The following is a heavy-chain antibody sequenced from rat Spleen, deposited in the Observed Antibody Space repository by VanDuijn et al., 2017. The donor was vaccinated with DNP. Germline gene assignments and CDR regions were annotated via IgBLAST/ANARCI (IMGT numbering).Heavy chain of an antibody. CDR3: ARDGTEVMDA. CDR1: GFSLTNYG. D-gene: IGHD1-11*01. J-gene: IGHJ4*01. CDR2: IWGHGNT. V-gene: IGHV2S75*01. Sequence: QVQLKESGPVLVQASETLSLTCTVSGFSLTNYGVIWVRQSPGKGLEWMGIIWGHGNTDYNSALKSRLSISKDTSKSQVFLKRNSLQTEDTATYYCARDGTEVMDAWGQGASVTVSS.